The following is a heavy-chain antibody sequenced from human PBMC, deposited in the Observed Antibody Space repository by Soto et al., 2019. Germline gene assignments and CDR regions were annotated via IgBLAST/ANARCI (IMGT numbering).Heavy chain of an antibody. CDR2: ISSSSSYI. CDR3: ARDRGYYSGSGTHWFDP. J-gene: IGHJ5*02. D-gene: IGHD3-10*01. CDR1: GFTFSSYS. V-gene: IGHV3-21*01. Sequence: EVQLVESGGGLVKPGGSLRLSCAASGFTFSSYSMNWVRQAPGKGLEWVSSISSSSSYIYYADSVKGRFTISRDNAKNSLYLQMNSLRAEDTAVYYCARDRGYYSGSGTHWFDPWGQGTLVTVSS.